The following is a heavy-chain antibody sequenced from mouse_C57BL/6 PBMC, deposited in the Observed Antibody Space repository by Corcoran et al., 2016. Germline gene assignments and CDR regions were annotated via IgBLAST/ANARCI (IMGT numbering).Heavy chain of an antibody. V-gene: IGHV1-80*01. CDR1: GYAFSSYW. CDR2: IYPGDGDT. D-gene: IGHD1-1*01. Sequence: QVQLQQSGAELVKPGASVKISCKASGYAFSSYWMNWVKQRPGKGLEWIGQIYPGDGDTNYNGKFKGKATLTADKSSSTAYMQLSSLTSEDSAVYFCAIITTVVPDFDYWGQGTTLTVSS. J-gene: IGHJ2*01. CDR3: AIITTVVPDFDY.